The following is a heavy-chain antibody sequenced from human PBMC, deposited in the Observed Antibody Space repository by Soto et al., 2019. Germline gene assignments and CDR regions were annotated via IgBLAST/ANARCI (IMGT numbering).Heavy chain of an antibody. CDR1: GGSISSSSYY. CDR2: MFYSGIT. V-gene: IGHV4-39*01. J-gene: IGHJ6*03. D-gene: IGHD2-15*01. Sequence: PSETLSLTCTVSGGSISSSSYYWGWIRQPPGKGLEWIGSMFYSGITYYNPSLKSRVTISVDTSKNQFSPKLSSVTAADTAVYYCARDGYCSGGSCSLYYYYMDVWGKGTTVTVSS. CDR3: ARDGYCSGGSCSLYYYYMDV.